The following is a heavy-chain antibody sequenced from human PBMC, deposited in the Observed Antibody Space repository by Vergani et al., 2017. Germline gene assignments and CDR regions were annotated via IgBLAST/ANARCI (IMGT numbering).Heavy chain of an antibody. V-gene: IGHV3-23*01. CDR1: GFTFIMHA. Sequence: EVQLLESGGDLVQPGGSLRLSCAASGFTFIMHAMSWVRQAPGKGLEWVSTLSASDRRTHYADSVKGRFTISRDNSKNTLFLHMNSLRPEDTAVYYCARDHRDYNNYPGTFDIWGQGSMVTVSS. J-gene: IGHJ3*02. D-gene: IGHD5-24*01. CDR2: LSASDRRT. CDR3: ARDHRDYNNYPGTFDI.